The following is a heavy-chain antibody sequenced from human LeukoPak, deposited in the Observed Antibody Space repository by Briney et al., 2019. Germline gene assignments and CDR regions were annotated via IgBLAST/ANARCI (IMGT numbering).Heavy chain of an antibody. D-gene: IGHD4-17*01. J-gene: IGHJ5*02. CDR2: IWYDGSNK. Sequence: GRSLRLSCAASGFTFSSYGMHWVRQAPGKGLEWVAVIWYDGSNKYYADPVKGRFTISRDNSKNTLYLQMNSLRAEDTAVYYCARDPARATVTTGGWFDPWGQGTLVTVSS. CDR3: ARDPARATVTTGGWFDP. CDR1: GFTFSSYG. V-gene: IGHV3-33*01.